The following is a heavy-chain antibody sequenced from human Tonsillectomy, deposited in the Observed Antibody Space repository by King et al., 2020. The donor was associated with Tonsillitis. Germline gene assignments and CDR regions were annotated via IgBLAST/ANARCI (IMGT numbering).Heavy chain of an antibody. J-gene: IGHJ4*02. CDR2: IHWNDDK. CDR1: GFSLSSGGVG. V-gene: IGHV2-5*01. Sequence: ITLKESGPTLVKPTQTLTLTCTFSGFSLSSGGVGVGWVRHPPGKALEWLAVIHWNDDKRYSPSRRSRLTITKDTSKNQVVLTMTNMNPVDTATYYCVHRIGWSYYFAHWGQGTLVTVSS. CDR3: VHRIGWSYYFAH.